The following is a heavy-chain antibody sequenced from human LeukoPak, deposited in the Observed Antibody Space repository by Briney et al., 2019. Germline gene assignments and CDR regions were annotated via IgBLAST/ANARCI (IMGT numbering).Heavy chain of an antibody. V-gene: IGHV3-30*02. CDR1: GFTFSSYG. J-gene: IGHJ4*02. CDR3: ARSNSSGWYRAGVGDY. D-gene: IGHD6-19*01. CDR2: IRYDGSNK. Sequence: GGSLRLSCAASGFTFSSYGMHWVRQAPGKGRVGVAFIRYDGSNKYYADSVKGRFTISRDNYKHTLYLQMNSMRAEDTAVYYCARSNSSGWYRAGVGDYWGQGTLVTVSS.